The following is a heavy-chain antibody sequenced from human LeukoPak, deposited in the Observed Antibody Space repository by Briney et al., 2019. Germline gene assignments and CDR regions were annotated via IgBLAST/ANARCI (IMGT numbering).Heavy chain of an antibody. CDR1: GGSISISTYY. Sequence: PSETLSLTCTVSGGSISISTYYWGWIRQPPGKGLEWIGNIYYSGSTYYNPSLRSRVTISVDMSKNQFSLKVNSVTAADTAVYYCARETDGYYLGYWGQGTLVTVSS. D-gene: IGHD5-24*01. CDR2: IYYSGST. V-gene: IGHV4-39*02. CDR3: ARETDGYYLGY. J-gene: IGHJ4*02.